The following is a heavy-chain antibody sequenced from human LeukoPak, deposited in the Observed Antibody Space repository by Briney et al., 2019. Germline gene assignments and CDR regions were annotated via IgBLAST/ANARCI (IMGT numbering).Heavy chain of an antibody. Sequence: PGGSQRLSCAASGFTFSAYGMHWVRQAPGKGLDWVASIRYDGSNKYYADSVKGRFTISRDNSKNTVYLQMNSLRAEDTAVYCCAAPGVPAATYYFDYWGQGTLVTVSS. CDR1: GFTFSAYG. CDR2: IRYDGSNK. D-gene: IGHD2-2*01. V-gene: IGHV3-30*02. CDR3: AAPGVPAATYYFDY. J-gene: IGHJ4*02.